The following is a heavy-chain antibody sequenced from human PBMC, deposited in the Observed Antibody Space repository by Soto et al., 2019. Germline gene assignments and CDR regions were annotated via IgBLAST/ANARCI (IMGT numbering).Heavy chain of an antibody. V-gene: IGHV4-34*01. CDR2: LTHSGST. CDR1: GGSFSGYY. Sequence: SETLSLTCAVYGGSFSGYYWTWIRQPPGKGLEWIGELTHSGSTNYNPSLKSRVTISVDTSKNQFSLNLNSVTAADTAVYYCARSSVRGWSYWGQGTLVTVSS. J-gene: IGHJ4*02. D-gene: IGHD3-10*02. CDR3: ARSSVRGWSY.